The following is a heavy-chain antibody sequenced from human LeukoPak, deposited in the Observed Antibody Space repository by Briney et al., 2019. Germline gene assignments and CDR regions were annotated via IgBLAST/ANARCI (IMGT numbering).Heavy chain of an antibody. CDR1: GGSISSSSYY. CDR2: IYYSGST. V-gene: IGHV4-39*01. J-gene: IGHJ5*02. CDR3: ARLSHRSSWYPNWFDP. D-gene: IGHD6-13*01. Sequence: SETLSLTCTVSGGSISSSSYYWGWIRQPPGKGLEWIGSIYYSGSTYYNPSLKSRVTISVDTSKNQFSLKLSSVTAADTDVYYCARLSHRSSWYPNWFDPWGQGTLVTVSS.